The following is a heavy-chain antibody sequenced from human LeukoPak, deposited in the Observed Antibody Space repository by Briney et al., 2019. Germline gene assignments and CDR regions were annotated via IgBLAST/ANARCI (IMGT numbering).Heavy chain of an antibody. Sequence: SVKVSCKASGGTFSSYAISWVRQAPGQGLEWMGGIISIFRTANYAQKFQGRVTITTDESTNTAYMELSSLRSEDTAVYYCATSMAALYYYYMDVWGKGTTVTVSS. J-gene: IGHJ6*03. D-gene: IGHD6-6*01. V-gene: IGHV1-69*05. CDR1: GGTFSSYA. CDR2: IISIFRTA. CDR3: ATSMAALYYYYMDV.